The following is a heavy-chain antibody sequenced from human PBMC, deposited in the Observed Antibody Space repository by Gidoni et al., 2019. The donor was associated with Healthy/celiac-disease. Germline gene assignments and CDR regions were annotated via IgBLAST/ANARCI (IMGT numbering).Heavy chain of an antibody. CDR2: ISYDGSNK. CDR3: AREYCSGGSCYFDY. Sequence: QVQLVESGGGVVQPGRSLRLSCAASGFTFSSYAMHWVRQAPGKGLEWVAVISYDGSNKYYADSVKGRFTISRDNSKNTLYLQMNSLRAEDTAVYYCAREYCSGGSCYFDYWGQGTLVTVSS. V-gene: IGHV3-30*04. J-gene: IGHJ4*02. CDR1: GFTFSSYA. D-gene: IGHD2-15*01.